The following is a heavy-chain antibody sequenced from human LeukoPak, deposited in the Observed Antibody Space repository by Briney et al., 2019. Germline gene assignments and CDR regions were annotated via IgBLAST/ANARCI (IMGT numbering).Heavy chain of an antibody. D-gene: IGHD4-17*01. V-gene: IGHV1-69*05. Sequence: ASVKVSCKASGGTFSSYAISWVRQAPGQGLEWMGGIIPIFGTANYAQKFQGRVTITTDESTSTAYMKLSSLRSEDTAVYYCAREGGGDYGALGAFDIWGQGTMVTVSS. CDR3: AREGGGDYGALGAFDI. J-gene: IGHJ3*02. CDR1: GGTFSSYA. CDR2: IIPIFGTA.